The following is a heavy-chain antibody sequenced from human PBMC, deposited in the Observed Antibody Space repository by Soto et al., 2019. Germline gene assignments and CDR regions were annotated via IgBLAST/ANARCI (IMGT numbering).Heavy chain of an antibody. J-gene: IGHJ4*02. CDR1: GESMREYY. CDR2: VHYVGTT. V-gene: IGHV4-59*12. CDR3: TRLNYYDTRGYPYFFDY. D-gene: IGHD3-22*01. Sequence: QVQLQESGPGLVKPSETLSLTCSVSGESMREYYWSWIRQSPGKGLEWIGYVHYVGTTKYNPSQQSRVTISVDASKKQFSLNLRSVPAADTAVYYCTRLNYYDTRGYPYFFDYWGQGVPVAVSS.